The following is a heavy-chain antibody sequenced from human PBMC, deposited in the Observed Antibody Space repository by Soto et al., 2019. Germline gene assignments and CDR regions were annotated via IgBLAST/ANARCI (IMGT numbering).Heavy chain of an antibody. CDR1: VYTFTSYG. CDR2: ISAYNGNT. Sequence: GASVKVSCKASVYTFTSYGISCVRQAPGQGLEWMGWISAYNGNTNYAQKLQGRVTMTTDTSTSTAYMELRSLRSDDTAVYYCARRYCSGGSCYSGSYYFDYWGQGTLVTVSS. D-gene: IGHD2-15*01. V-gene: IGHV1-18*04. CDR3: ARRYCSGGSCYSGSYYFDY. J-gene: IGHJ4*02.